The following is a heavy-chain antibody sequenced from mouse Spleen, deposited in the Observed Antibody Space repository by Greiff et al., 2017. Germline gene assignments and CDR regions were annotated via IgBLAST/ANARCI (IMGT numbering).Heavy chain of an antibody. CDR2: IRLKSNNYAT. CDR3: TRHYGSSSFAY. J-gene: IGHJ3*01. V-gene: IGHV6-6*02. D-gene: IGHD1-1*01. CDR1: GFTFSNYW. Sequence: EVHLVESGGGLVQPGGSMKLSCVASGFTFSNYWMNWVRQSPEKGLEWVAEIRLKSNNYATHYAESVKGRFTISRDDSKSSVYLQMNNLRAEDTGIYYCTRHYGSSSFAYWGQGTLVTVSA.